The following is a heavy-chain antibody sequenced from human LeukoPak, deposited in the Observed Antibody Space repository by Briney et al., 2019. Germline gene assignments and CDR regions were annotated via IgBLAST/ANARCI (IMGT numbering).Heavy chain of an antibody. CDR1: GGTFSSYA. V-gene: IGHV1-69*01. CDR3: ARVEGYGSGDYFDY. CDR2: IILIFGTA. D-gene: IGHD3-10*01. Sequence: SVKVSCKASGGTFSSYAISWVRQAPGQGLEWMGGIILIFGTANYAQKFQGRVTITADESTSTAYMELSSLRSEDTAVHYCARVEGYGSGDYFDYWGQGTLVTVSS. J-gene: IGHJ4*02.